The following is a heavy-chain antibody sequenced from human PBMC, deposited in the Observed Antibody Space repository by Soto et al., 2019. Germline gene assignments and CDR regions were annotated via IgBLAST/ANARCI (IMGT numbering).Heavy chain of an antibody. CDR2: ISGSGGST. J-gene: IGHJ6*02. CDR3: AKDRGLRILTGYYPDYYYYYGMDV. Sequence: EVQLLESGGGLVQPGGSLRLSCAASGFTFSSYAMSWVRQAPGKGLEWVSAISGSGGSTYYADSVKGRFTISRDNSKNTLYLQINSLRAEDTAVYYCAKDRGLRILTGYYPDYYYYYGMDVWGQGTTVTVSS. V-gene: IGHV3-23*01. CDR1: GFTFSSYA. D-gene: IGHD3-9*01.